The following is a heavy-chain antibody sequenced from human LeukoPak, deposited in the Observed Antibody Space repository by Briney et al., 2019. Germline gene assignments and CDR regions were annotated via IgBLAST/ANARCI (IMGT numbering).Heavy chain of an antibody. CDR1: GFTFSSYS. V-gene: IGHV3-48*02. CDR3: VRDTNLVGAHFDY. CDR2: ISGSGTTI. Sequence: GGSLRLSCIVSGFTFSSYSMNWVRQAPGKGLEWVSYISGSGTTIYYADSVKGRFTLSRDNAKNSLYLQMNSLRDEDTAVYYCVRDTNLVGAHFDYWGQGTLVTVSS. J-gene: IGHJ4*02. D-gene: IGHD1-26*01.